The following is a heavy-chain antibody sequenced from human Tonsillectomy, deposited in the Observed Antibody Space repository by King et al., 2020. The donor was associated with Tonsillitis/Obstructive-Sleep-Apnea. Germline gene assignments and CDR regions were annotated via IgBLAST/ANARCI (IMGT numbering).Heavy chain of an antibody. CDR3: AREAVAATLDY. D-gene: IGHD2-15*01. V-gene: IGHV1-18*04. CDR1: GYTFTSYG. CDR2: ISTYNGNT. Sequence: VQLVQSGVEVKQPGASVRVSCEASGYTFTSYGVSWVQQAPGQGLEWMGWISTYNGNTKYAQKLQGRVTMTTDTSTNTAYMELRSLRSDDTAVYYCAREAVAATLDYLGQGTLVTVSS. J-gene: IGHJ4*02.